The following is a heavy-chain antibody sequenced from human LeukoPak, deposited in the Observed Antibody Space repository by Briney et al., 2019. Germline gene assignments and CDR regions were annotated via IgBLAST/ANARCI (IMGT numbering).Heavy chain of an antibody. CDR2: INAGNGNT. V-gene: IGHV1-3*01. Sequence: ASVKVSCRASGYTFTSYAMHWVRQAPGQRLEWMGWINAGNGNTKYSQKFQGRVTMTRDTSTSSVYMELSSLRSEDTAVYYCARDLGGSGSYLHYYFDYWGQGTLVTVSS. D-gene: IGHD3-10*01. CDR1: GYTFTSYA. CDR3: ARDLGGSGSYLHYYFDY. J-gene: IGHJ4*02.